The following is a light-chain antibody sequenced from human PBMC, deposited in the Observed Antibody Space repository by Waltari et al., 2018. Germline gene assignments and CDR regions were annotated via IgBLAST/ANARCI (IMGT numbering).Light chain of an antibody. Sequence: ETVLTQSPATLSLSPGERATLSCRASEAVSIYLAWYPQKPGQAPRLLIYDASNRATGIPARFSGSGSGTDFTLTVSSLEPEDFALYYCQQRRNWPPLTFGGGTKVE. CDR3: QQRRNWPPLT. CDR1: EAVSIY. V-gene: IGKV3-11*01. CDR2: DAS. J-gene: IGKJ4*01.